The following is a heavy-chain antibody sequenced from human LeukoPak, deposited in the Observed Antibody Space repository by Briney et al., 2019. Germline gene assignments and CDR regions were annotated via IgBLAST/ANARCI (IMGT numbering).Heavy chain of an antibody. Sequence: GASVKVSCKASGYTFTTYYMHWVRQAPGQGLEWMGIINPSGGSTSYAQKFQGRVTMTRDTSTSTVYMELSSLRSEDTAVYYCARDLHRIYYFDYWGQGTLVTVSS. CDR2: INPSGGST. CDR1: GYTFTTYY. J-gene: IGHJ4*02. V-gene: IGHV1-46*01. CDR3: ARDLHRIYYFDY.